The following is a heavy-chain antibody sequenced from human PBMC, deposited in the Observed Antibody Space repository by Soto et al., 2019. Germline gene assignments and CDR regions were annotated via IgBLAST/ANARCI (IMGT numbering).Heavy chain of an antibody. CDR3: ARRARPDFYYMDV. Sequence: GGSLRLSCAASGFTFSSYAMSWVRQAPGKGLERVSAISGSGGSTYYADSVKGRFTISRDNSKNTVYLQMGSLRPEDMAVYYCARRARPDFYYMDVWGKGTTVTVSS. V-gene: IGHV3-23*01. D-gene: IGHD6-6*01. CDR1: GFTFSSYA. CDR2: ISGSGGST. J-gene: IGHJ6*03.